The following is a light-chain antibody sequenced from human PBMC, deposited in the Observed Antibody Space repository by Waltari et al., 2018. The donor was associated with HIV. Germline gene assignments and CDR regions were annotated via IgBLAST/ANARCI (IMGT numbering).Light chain of an antibody. CDR1: NSDVGGYKS. J-gene: IGLJ1*01. Sequence: QSALTQPASVSGSPGQSITISCTGTNSDVGGYKSVSWYQQHPDKAPKLMIYEVNNRPSGVSSRFSGSKSSNTASLTISVLQAADEADYYCSSYTDSRPLYVFGTGTKVTVL. V-gene: IGLV2-14*01. CDR2: EVN. CDR3: SSYTDSRPLYV.